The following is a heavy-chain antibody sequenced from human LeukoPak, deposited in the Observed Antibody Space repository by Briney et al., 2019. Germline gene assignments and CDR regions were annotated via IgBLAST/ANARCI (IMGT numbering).Heavy chain of an antibody. CDR2: FDPEDGET. J-gene: IGHJ6*03. CDR1: GYTLTELS. V-gene: IGHV1-24*01. D-gene: IGHD3-10*01. CDR3: ATDGMVRGLDYMDV. Sequence: EASVKVSCKVSGYTLTELSMHWVRQAPGKRLEWMGGFDPEDGETIYAQKFQGRVTMTEDTSTDTAYMELSSLRSEDTAVYYCATDGMVRGLDYMDVWGKGTTVTISS.